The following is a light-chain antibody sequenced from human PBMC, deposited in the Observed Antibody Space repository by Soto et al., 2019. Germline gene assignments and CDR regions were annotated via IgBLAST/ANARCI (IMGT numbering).Light chain of an antibody. CDR1: QSVRYN. J-gene: IGKJ1*01. CDR3: QQYGSSPWT. CDR2: GTS. V-gene: IGKV3-20*01. Sequence: EILLTQSPDALAVSPGEVATLSCRASQSVRYNLAWYQQKPGQAPRLLIYGTSARATGVPDRFSGSGSGTDFTLTICRLEPEDFAVYYCQQYGSSPWTFGQGTKVDNK.